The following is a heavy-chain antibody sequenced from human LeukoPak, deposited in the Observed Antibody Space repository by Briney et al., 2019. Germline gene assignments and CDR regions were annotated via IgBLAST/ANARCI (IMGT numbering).Heavy chain of an antibody. CDR1: GYTFTSYG. V-gene: IGHV1-18*01. CDR2: IRAYNGNT. Sequence: ASVKVSCKASGYTFTSYGISWVRQAPGQGLEWMGWIRAYNGNTNYAQKLQRRVTMTTDTSTSTAYMELRSLRSDDTAVYYCARDEYYYDSSGYLYYYMDVWGKGTTVTVSS. CDR3: ARDEYYYDSSGYLYYYMDV. D-gene: IGHD3-22*01. J-gene: IGHJ6*03.